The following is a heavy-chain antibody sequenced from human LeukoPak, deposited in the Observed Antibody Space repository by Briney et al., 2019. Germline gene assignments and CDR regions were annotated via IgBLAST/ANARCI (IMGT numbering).Heavy chain of an antibody. V-gene: IGHV4-61*01. CDR2: IYNGVNT. D-gene: IGHD1-26*01. CDR1: GASVSSASY. CDR3: ARSRAFNSGAFDP. Sequence: SETLSLTCTVSGASVSSASYWSWIRQPPGKGVEWIAHIYNGVNTNYNPSLKSRVTISVDTSKNQFSLRLNSVTAADTAVYYCARSRAFNSGAFDPWGQGSLVTVSS. J-gene: IGHJ5*02.